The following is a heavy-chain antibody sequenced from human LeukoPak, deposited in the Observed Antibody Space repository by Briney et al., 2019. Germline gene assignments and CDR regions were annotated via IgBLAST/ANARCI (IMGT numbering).Heavy chain of an antibody. V-gene: IGHV4-34*01. Sequence: SETLSLTCAVYGGSFSGYYWSWIRQPPGKGLEWIGEINHSGSTNYNPSLKSRVTISVDTSKNQFSLKLSSVTAADTAVYYCALGYCSGGSCYSGPMFDYWGQGTLVTVSS. D-gene: IGHD2-15*01. CDR1: GGSFSGYY. CDR2: INHSGST. CDR3: ALGYCSGGSCYSGPMFDY. J-gene: IGHJ4*02.